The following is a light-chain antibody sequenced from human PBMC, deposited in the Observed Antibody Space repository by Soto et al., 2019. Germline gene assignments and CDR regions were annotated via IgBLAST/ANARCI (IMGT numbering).Light chain of an antibody. CDR1: SGDVGGYNY. CDR3: CSYAGSYPWV. Sequence: QSALTQPRSVSGSPGQSVTISCTGTSGDVGGYNYVSWYQQPPGKAPKLMIYDVNKRPSGVPDRFSGSKSGNTASLTISGLQAEDEADYYCCSYAGSYPWVFVGGTKLTVL. J-gene: IGLJ3*02. V-gene: IGLV2-11*01. CDR2: DVN.